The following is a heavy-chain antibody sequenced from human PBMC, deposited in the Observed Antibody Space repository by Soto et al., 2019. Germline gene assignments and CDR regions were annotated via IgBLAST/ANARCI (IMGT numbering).Heavy chain of an antibody. CDR3: ASVIDPQLVPDY. V-gene: IGHV4-34*01. CDR2: INHSGST. D-gene: IGHD6-13*01. Sequence: QVQLQQWGAGLLKPSETLSLTCAVYGGSFSGYYWSWIRQPPGKGLEWIGEINHSGSTNYNPSLKSRVTTSVDTSKTQFSLKLSSVTAADPAVYYCASVIDPQLVPDYWGQGTLVTVSS. CDR1: GGSFSGYY. J-gene: IGHJ4*02.